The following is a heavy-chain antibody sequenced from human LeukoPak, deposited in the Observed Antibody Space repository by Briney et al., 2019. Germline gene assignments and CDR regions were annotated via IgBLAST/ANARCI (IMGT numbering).Heavy chain of an antibody. V-gene: IGHV4-34*01. J-gene: IGHJ4*02. CDR3: SRGRYSREWYFDY. D-gene: IGHD3-16*02. CDR2: INHSGST. Sequence: PSETLSLTCAVYGGSFSGYYWSWIRQPPGKGLEWIGDINHSGSTNYNPSLKSRVAISVDTSKNQFSLKLSSVTAAATAGDYCSRGRYSREWYFDYWGQGTLVTVSS. CDR1: GGSFSGYY.